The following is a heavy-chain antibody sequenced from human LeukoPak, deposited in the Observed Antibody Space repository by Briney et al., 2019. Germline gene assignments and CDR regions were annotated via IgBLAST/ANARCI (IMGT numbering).Heavy chain of an antibody. CDR3: AKTYFGGSGSYFYDY. CDR1: GDSIRSYY. Sequence: ETLSLTCTVSGDSIRSYYWSWVRQAPGKGLEWVSAISGSGGYTYYADSVKGRFTISRDNSENRLYMQMNSLRAEDTAVYYCAKTYFGGSGSYFYDYWGQGTLVTVSS. J-gene: IGHJ4*02. V-gene: IGHV3-23*01. CDR2: ISGSGGYT. D-gene: IGHD3-10*01.